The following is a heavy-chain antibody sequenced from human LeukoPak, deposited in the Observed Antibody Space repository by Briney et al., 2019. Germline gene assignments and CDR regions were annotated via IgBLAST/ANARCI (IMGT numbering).Heavy chain of an antibody. CDR3: ARVSSSWYGIFWFDP. J-gene: IGHJ5*02. D-gene: IGHD6-13*01. CDR2: MYYSGST. Sequence: PSQTLSLTCTVSGGSISSGGYYWSWIRQHPGKGLEWIGYMYYSGSTYYNPSLKSRVTISVDTSKNQFSLKLSSVTAADTAVYYCARVSSSWYGIFWFDPWGQGTLVTVSS. V-gene: IGHV4-31*03. CDR1: GGSISSGGYY.